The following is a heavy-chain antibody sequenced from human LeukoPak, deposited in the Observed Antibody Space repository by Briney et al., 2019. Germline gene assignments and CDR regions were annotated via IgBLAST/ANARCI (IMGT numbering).Heavy chain of an antibody. D-gene: IGHD3-10*01. J-gene: IGHJ6*02. CDR1: GFTFSSYS. CDR2: ISSSSSYI. V-gene: IGHV3-21*01. Sequence: GGSLRLSCAASGFTFSSYSMNWVRQAPGKGLEWVSSISSSSSYIYYADSVKGRFTISRDNAKNSLYLQMYSLRAEDTAVYYCASYYYGSGPYYYYYGMDVWGQGTTVTVSS. CDR3: ASYYYGSGPYYYYYGMDV.